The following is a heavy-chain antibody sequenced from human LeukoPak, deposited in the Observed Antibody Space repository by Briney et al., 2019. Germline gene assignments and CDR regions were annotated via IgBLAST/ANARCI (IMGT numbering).Heavy chain of an antibody. CDR3: ARLFRGVGY. J-gene: IGHJ4*02. Sequence: SETLSLTCPVSGYSISSGYYWGWIRQPPGKGLEWIGSIYHSGSTYYNPSLKSRVTISVDTSKNQFSLKLSSVTAADTALYYCARLFRGVGYWGQGTLVTVSS. D-gene: IGHD3-16*01. CDR1: GYSISSGYY. V-gene: IGHV4-38-2*01. CDR2: IYHSGST.